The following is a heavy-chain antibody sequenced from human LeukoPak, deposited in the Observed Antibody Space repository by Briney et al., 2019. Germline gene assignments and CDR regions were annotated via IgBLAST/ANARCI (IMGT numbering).Heavy chain of an antibody. D-gene: IGHD6-19*01. V-gene: IGHV3-21*01. CDR2: ISSRSSDI. J-gene: IGHJ4*02. Sequence: GGSLRLSCAGSGFSFSRHSMDWVRQAPGKGLEWVSSISSRSSDIYYADSVKGRFIISRDNAKNSLYLQMNSLRAEDTAVYYCAKAVAGRFDYWGQGTLVTVSS. CDR1: GFSFSRHS. CDR3: AKAVAGRFDY.